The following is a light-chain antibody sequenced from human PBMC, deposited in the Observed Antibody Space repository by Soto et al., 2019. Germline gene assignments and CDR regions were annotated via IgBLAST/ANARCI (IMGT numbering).Light chain of an antibody. Sequence: QSGLTQPPSASGSPGQAVTISCTGTSGDVGGYNYVSWYQQHPGKAPKLMIYEVSQRPSGVPDRFSGSKSGNTASLTVSGLQAEDEADYYCRSYPRGNNYVFGTGTKVTVL. J-gene: IGLJ1*01. V-gene: IGLV2-8*01. CDR2: EVS. CDR1: SGDVGGYNY. CDR3: RSYPRGNNYV.